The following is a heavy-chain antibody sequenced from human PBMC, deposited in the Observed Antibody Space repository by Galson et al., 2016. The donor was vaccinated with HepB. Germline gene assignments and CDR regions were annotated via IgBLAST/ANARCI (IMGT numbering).Heavy chain of an antibody. Sequence: SLRLSCAASGFTFSSYWMSWVRQAPGKGQEWVANIKQDGSEKYYVDSVKGRFTISRDNAKNSLYLQMNSLRAEDTAGHYCARRGRGSGSYFYWGQGTLVTVSS. CDR1: GFTFSSYW. J-gene: IGHJ4*02. CDR2: IKQDGSEK. CDR3: ARRGRGSGSYFY. D-gene: IGHD1-26*01. V-gene: IGHV3-7*01.